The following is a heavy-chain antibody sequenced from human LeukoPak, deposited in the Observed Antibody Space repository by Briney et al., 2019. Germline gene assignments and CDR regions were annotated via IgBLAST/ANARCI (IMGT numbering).Heavy chain of an antibody. CDR2: ISYDGSNK. CDR3: ARSSRFLEWLFTQFDP. V-gene: IGHV3-30*03. Sequence: GGSLRLSCAASGFTFSSYGMHWVRQAPGKGLEWVAVISYDGSNKYYADSVKGRFTISRDNSKNTLYLQMNSLRAEDTAVYYCARSSRFLEWLFTQFDPWGQGTLVTVSS. D-gene: IGHD3-3*01. J-gene: IGHJ5*02. CDR1: GFTFSSYG.